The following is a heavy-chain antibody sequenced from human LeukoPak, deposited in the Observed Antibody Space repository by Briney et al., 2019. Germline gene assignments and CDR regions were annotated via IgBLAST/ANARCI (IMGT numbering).Heavy chain of an antibody. D-gene: IGHD5-12*01. J-gene: IGHJ4*02. V-gene: IGHV3-74*01. CDR2: INNDGVST. CDR1: GFTLSSYW. CDR3: ARKPLSGGYGRTIDY. Sequence: PGGSLRLSCATSGFTLSSYWMHWVRQVPGKGLEWLSRINNDGVSTSYADSVKGRFTISRDNAKNTLYLRMNSLRAEDTAIYYCARKPLSGGYGRTIDYWGQGTLVTVSS.